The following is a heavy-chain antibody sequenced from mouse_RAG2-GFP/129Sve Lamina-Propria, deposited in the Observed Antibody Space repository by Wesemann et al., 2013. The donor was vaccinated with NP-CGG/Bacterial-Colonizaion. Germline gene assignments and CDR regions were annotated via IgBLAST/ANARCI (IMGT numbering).Heavy chain of an antibody. Sequence: GASVKISCKASGYSFTDYNMNWVKQSNGKSLEWIGVINPNYGTTSYNQKFKGKATLTVDQSSSTAYMQLNSLTSEDSAVYYCARGWGGSSYRGYWYFDVWGTGTTVTVSS. V-gene: IGHV1-39*01. CDR2: INPNYGTT. CDR1: GYSFTDYN. J-gene: IGHJ1*03. D-gene: IGHD1-1*01. CDR3: ARGWGGSSYRGYWYFDV.